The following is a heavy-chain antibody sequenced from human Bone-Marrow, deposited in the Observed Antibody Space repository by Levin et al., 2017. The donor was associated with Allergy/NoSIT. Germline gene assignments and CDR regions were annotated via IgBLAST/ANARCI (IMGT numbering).Heavy chain of an antibody. CDR2: ISSSSSTI. D-gene: IGHD3-10*01. V-gene: IGHV3-48*02. CDR3: ARDMVRGVSGPSFDY. Sequence: PGGSLRLSCAASGFSFSNYGMNWVRQAPGKGLEWVSYISSSSSTIYYADSVKGRFTVSRDDARNSLSLQMNSLRDEDTAVYYCARDMVRGVSGPSFDYWGQGTLVTVSS. J-gene: IGHJ4*02. CDR1: GFSFSNYG.